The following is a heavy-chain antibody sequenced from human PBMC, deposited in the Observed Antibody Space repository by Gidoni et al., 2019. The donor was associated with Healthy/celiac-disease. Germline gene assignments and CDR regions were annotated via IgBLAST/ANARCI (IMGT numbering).Heavy chain of an antibody. CDR2: MNPNSGNT. CDR1: GSTFTSYD. J-gene: IGHJ4*02. V-gene: IGHV1-8*01. Sequence: QVQLVQSGAEVKKPGASVKVSCKASGSTFTSYDINWVRQATGQGLEWMGWMNPNSGNTGYAQKFQGRVTMTRNTSISTAYMELSSLRSEDTAVYYCARGRYYDYVWGSYRSDYWGQGTLVTVSS. CDR3: ARGRYYDYVWGSYRSDY. D-gene: IGHD3-16*02.